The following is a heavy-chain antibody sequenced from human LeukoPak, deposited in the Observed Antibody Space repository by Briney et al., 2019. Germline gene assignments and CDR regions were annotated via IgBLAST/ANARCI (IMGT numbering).Heavy chain of an antibody. Sequence: GGSLRLSCAASGFTFSSYAMSWVRQAPGKGLEWVSAISGSGGSTYYADSVKGRFTISRDNSNNTLYLQMNSLRAEDTAVYYCAKSPYSGSYYGVRYNWFDPWGQGTLVTVSS. D-gene: IGHD1-26*01. CDR1: GFTFSSYA. CDR3: AKSPYSGSYYGVRYNWFDP. J-gene: IGHJ5*02. CDR2: ISGSGGST. V-gene: IGHV3-23*01.